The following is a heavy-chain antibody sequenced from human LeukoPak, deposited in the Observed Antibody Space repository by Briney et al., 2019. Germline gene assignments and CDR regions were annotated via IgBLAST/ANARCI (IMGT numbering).Heavy chain of an antibody. V-gene: IGHV1-2*02. D-gene: IGHD4-23*01. CDR1: GYTFTGAY. Sequence: GASVKVSCKASGYTFTGAYMHWVRQAPGQGLEWVGWINPNSGETKFAPKFQGRVTMTRDTSLSTAFVDLGGLRSDDTAVYYCARVLFNSGYDSWGQGSLVTVSS. CDR3: ARVLFNSGYDS. J-gene: IGHJ5*01. CDR2: INPNSGET.